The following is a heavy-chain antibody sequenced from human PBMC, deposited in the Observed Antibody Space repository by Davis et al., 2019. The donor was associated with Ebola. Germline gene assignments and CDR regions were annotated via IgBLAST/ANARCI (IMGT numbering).Heavy chain of an antibody. V-gene: IGHV3-23*01. CDR2: ISYSGGST. CDR3: AKGYSWLDA. D-gene: IGHD2-2*02. J-gene: IGHJ5*02. CDR1: GFTFTTYA. Sequence: GGSLRLSCAASGFTFTTYALTWVRQAPGQGLEWVSTISYSGGSTYYADSVKGRFTISRDNSKSTLYLQMHSLRVEDTAVYYCAKGYSWLDAWGQGTLVTVSS.